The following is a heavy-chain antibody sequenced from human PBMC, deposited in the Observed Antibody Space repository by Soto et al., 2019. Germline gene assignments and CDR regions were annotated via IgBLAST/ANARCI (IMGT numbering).Heavy chain of an antibody. CDR1: GFTVSSNY. Sequence: EVQLVESGGGLVQPGGSLRLSCAASGFTVSSNYMSWVRQAPGKGLEWVSVIYSGGSTYYADSVKGRFTISSDNSKNTLYLQMNCLRVEDTAVYYCARNYYDFWSGSSDYFDYWGQGALVTVSS. D-gene: IGHD3-3*01. CDR2: IYSGGST. V-gene: IGHV3-66*01. CDR3: ARNYYDFWSGSSDYFDY. J-gene: IGHJ4*02.